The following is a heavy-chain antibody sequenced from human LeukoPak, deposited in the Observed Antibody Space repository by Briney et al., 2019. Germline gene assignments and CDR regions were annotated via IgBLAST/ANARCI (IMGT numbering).Heavy chain of an antibody. D-gene: IGHD6-19*01. J-gene: IGHJ6*02. CDR3: ARPIAVAGYYYYGMDV. Sequence: SGTLSLTCAVSGGSISSSNWWSWVRQPPGKGLEWIGEIYHSGSTNYNPSLKSRVTISVDKSKNQFSQKLSSVTAADTAVYYCARPIAVAGYYYYGMDVWGQGTTVTVSS. CDR1: GGSISSSNW. CDR2: IYHSGST. V-gene: IGHV4-4*02.